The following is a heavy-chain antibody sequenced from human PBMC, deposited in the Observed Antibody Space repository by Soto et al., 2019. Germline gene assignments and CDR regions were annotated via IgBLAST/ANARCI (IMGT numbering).Heavy chain of an antibody. J-gene: IGHJ3*02. D-gene: IGHD1-7*01. CDR2: IKSKTDGGTT. V-gene: IGHV3-15*01. CDR1: VFTFSNAW. CDR3: TTDNWNYVGAFDI. Sequence: GGSLRLSCAASVFTFSNAWMSWVRQAPGKGLERVGRIKSKTDGGTTDYAAPVKGRFTISRDDSKNTLYLQMNSLKTEDTAVYYCTTDNWNYVGAFDIWGQGTMVTVSS.